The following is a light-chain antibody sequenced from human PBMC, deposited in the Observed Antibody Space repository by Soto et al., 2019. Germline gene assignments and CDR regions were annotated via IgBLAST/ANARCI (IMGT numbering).Light chain of an antibody. CDR3: QSYDSSLSGAYV. V-gene: IGLV1-40*01. CDR2: GNS. J-gene: IGLJ1*01. CDR1: SSNIGAGYD. Sequence: QSVLTQPPSVSGAPGQRVTISCTGSSSNIGAGYDLHWYQQLPGTAPKLLIYGNSNRASGVPDRFSGSKSGTSASLAITGLQAEDEADYYCQSYDSSLSGAYVFGTGTKVTVL.